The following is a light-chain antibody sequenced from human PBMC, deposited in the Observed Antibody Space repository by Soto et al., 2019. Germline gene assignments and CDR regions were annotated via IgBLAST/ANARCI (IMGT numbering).Light chain of an antibody. Sequence: EIVLTQSPATLSLSPGERATLSCRASQRVGSNYLAWYQQKPGQPPRLLIYGASTRATGIPASFSGSGSGTEFPLTISSLQSDDFAVYYCQQYNNWPRTFGQGNKVDIK. CDR2: GAS. CDR1: QRVGSN. V-gene: IGKV3-15*01. J-gene: IGKJ1*01. CDR3: QQYNNWPRT.